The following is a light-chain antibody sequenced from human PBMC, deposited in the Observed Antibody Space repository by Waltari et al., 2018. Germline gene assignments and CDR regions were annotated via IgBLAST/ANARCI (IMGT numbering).Light chain of an antibody. CDR2: VAS. CDR3: QQRYSWPLT. V-gene: IGKV3-11*01. CDR1: QSVRSY. J-gene: IGKJ4*01. Sequence: EIVLTQSPATLSLSPGERATLSCRASQSVRSYLAWYQQKPGQAPRLLIYVASKRATGIPARFSGSGSGTDFTLTISSLEPGDFAVYYCQQRYSWPLTFGGGTKVEIK.